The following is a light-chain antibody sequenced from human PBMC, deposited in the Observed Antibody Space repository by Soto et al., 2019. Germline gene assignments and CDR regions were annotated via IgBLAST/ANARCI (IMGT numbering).Light chain of an antibody. CDR1: QSFSSSY. J-gene: IGKJ2*01. Sequence: EIVLTQSPGALSLSPGERATLSCRASQSFSSSYLAWYQQKPGQAPRLLIYGASSRATGIPDRFRGSGSGTDFTLSISRVEPEDFAVYYCQQYGRSPFTFGQGTKLEIK. V-gene: IGKV3-20*01. CDR2: GAS. CDR3: QQYGRSPFT.